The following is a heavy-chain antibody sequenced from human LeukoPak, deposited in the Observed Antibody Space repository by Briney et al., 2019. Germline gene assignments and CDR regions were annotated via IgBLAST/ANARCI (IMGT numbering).Heavy chain of an antibody. D-gene: IGHD3/OR15-3a*01. CDR2: ISYDGSNK. J-gene: IGHJ6*02. Sequence: GRSLRLSCAASGFTFSSYAMHWVRQAPGKGLEWVAVISYDGSNKYYADSVKGRFTISRDNSKNTLYLQMNSLRAEDTAVYYCARVGQDWDVWGQGTTVTVSS. CDR3: ARVGQDWDV. CDR1: GFTFSSYA. V-gene: IGHV3-30*04.